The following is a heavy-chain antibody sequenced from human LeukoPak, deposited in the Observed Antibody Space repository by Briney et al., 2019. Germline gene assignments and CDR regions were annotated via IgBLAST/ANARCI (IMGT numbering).Heavy chain of an antibody. CDR2: ISSSSSTI. CDR1: GFTFSSYS. D-gene: IGHD4-17*01. Sequence: PGGSLRLSCAASGFTFSSYSMNWVRQAPGKGLEWVSYISSSSSTIYYADSVKGRFTISRDNAKNSLYLQMNSLRAEDTAVYYCARDSVLGDHDYGDYVGWGDYYYMDVWGKGTTVTVSS. CDR3: ARDSVLGDHDYGDYVGWGDYYYMDV. V-gene: IGHV3-48*01. J-gene: IGHJ6*03.